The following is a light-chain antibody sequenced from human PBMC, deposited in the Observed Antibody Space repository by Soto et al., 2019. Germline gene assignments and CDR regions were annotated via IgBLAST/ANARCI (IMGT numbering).Light chain of an antibody. V-gene: IGKV1-33*01. CDR3: QQYDILPIT. J-gene: IGKJ5*01. CDR1: QDTNIN. CDR2: DAS. Sequence: DIQMTQSPSSLFASVGDRVTITCQATQDTNINLNWYQQKPGKAPNLLIYDASNLEIGVPERFSGSGSGTHFTFTISSLQTEDIGTYYCQQYDILPITFGRGTRLEIK.